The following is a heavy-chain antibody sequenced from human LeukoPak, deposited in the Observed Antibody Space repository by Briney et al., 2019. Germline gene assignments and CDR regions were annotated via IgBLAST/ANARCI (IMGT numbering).Heavy chain of an antibody. Sequence: GGSLRLSCAASGFTLSDYYMSWIRQAPGKGLEWVSYISSSGSTIYYADSVKGRFTISRDNAKNSLYLQMNSLRAEDTAVYYCARDGGSSWYKGAENFDYWSQGTLVTVSS. CDR3: ARDGGSSWYKGAENFDY. CDR2: ISSSGSTI. D-gene: IGHD6-13*01. V-gene: IGHV3-11*01. CDR1: GFTLSDYY. J-gene: IGHJ4*02.